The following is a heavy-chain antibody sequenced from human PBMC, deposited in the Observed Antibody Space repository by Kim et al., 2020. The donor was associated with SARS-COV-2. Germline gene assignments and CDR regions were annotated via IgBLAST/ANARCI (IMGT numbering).Heavy chain of an antibody. CDR2: FDPEDGET. D-gene: IGHD3-10*01. Sequence: ASVKVSCKVSGYTLTELSMHWVRQAPGKGLEWMGGFDPEDGETIYAQKFQGRVTMTEDTSTDTAYMELSSLRPEDTAVYYCATPWGFGELSRGGYYYGMDVWGQGTTVTVSS. CDR1: GYTLTELS. J-gene: IGHJ6*02. CDR3: ATPWGFGELSRGGYYYGMDV. V-gene: IGHV1-24*01.